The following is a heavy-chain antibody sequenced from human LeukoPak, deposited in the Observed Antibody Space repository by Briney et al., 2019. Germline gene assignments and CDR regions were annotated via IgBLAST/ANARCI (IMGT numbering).Heavy chain of an antibody. D-gene: IGHD2-21*02. J-gene: IGHJ4*02. Sequence: GGSLRLSCAASGFSFKDTGMHWVRQAPGKGLEWVAVISYDGSNKYYADSVKGRFTISRDNSKNTLYLQMNSLRAEDTAVYYCARVGGDWASDYWGQGTLVTVSS. V-gene: IGHV3-30*19. CDR3: ARVGGDWASDY. CDR2: ISYDGSNK. CDR1: GFSFKDTG.